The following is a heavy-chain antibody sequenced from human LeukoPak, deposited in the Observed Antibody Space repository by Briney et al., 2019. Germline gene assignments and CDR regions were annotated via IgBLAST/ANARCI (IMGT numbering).Heavy chain of an antibody. Sequence: GGSLRLSCAASGFTFSDYYMSWIRQAPGKGLEWVSYISSSGSTIYYADSVKGRFTTSRDNSKNTLYLQMNSLRAEDTAVYYCGGSAAHYYYMDVWGKGTTVSVSS. D-gene: IGHD2-2*01. V-gene: IGHV3-11*01. CDR2: ISSSGSTI. CDR3: GGSAAHYYYMDV. J-gene: IGHJ6*03. CDR1: GFTFSDYY.